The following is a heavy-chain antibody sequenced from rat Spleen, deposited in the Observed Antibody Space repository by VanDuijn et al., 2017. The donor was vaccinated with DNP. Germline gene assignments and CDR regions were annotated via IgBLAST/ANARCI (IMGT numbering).Heavy chain of an antibody. CDR1: GFIFSKYG. CDR3: ARQSAIYYYGYVPTFFDY. D-gene: IGHD1-12*01. V-gene: IGHV5S13*01. CDR2: ISPSGGGT. J-gene: IGHJ2*01. Sequence: EVQLVESGGGLVQDGRSLKLSCEASGFIFSKYGMAWVRQAPTKGLEWVASISPSGGGTYYRDSVKGRFTISRENAKSTLYLQMNRLRSEDTATYYCARQSAIYYYGYVPTFFDYWGQGVMVAVSS.